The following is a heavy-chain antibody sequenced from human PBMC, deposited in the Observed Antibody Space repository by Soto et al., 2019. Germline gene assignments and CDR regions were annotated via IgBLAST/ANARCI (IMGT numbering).Heavy chain of an antibody. Sequence: PSETLSLTCTVSGGSISSYYWSWIRQPPGKGLEWIGYIYYSGSTNYKPSLRNRLTMSVDTSKNHFSLNLRSLTAADTAVYFCARDRSFYDTTEYISGYYFDYWGQGILVTVSS. J-gene: IGHJ4*02. CDR2: IYYSGST. V-gene: IGHV4-59*01. D-gene: IGHD3-9*01. CDR3: ARDRSFYDTTEYISGYYFDY. CDR1: GGSISSYY.